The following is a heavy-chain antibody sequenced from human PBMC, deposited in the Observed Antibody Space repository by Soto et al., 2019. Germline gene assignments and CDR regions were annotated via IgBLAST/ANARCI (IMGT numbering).Heavy chain of an antibody. CDR3: AREVRYYGSGSYDAHPPCYSYYYMDG. V-gene: IGHV4-34*01. J-gene: IGHJ6*03. CDR2: INHSGST. Sequence: QVQLQQWGAGLLKPSETLSLTCAVYGGSFSGYYWSWIRQPPGKGLEWIGEINHSGSTNYNPSLKRRVTISVDASKNQFSRKLRSVTAADTAVSYCAREVRYYGSGSYDAHPPCYSYYYMDGWGKGTTVTVSS. CDR1: GGSFSGYY. D-gene: IGHD3-10*01.